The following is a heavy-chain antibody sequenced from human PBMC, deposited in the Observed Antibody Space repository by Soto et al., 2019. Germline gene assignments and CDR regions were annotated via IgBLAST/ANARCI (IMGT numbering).Heavy chain of an antibody. CDR2: ISSSSSTI. D-gene: IGHD3-3*01. CDR3: ARDQAPPYYDFWSGYLPRGYFEY. CDR1: GFTFSSYS. J-gene: IGHJ4*02. Sequence: GGSLRLSCAASGFTFSSYSMNWVRQAPGKGLEWVSYISSSSSTIYYADSVKGRFTISRDNAKNSLYLQMNSLRDEDTAVYYCARDQAPPYYDFWSGYLPRGYFEYWGQGTLVTVSS. V-gene: IGHV3-48*02.